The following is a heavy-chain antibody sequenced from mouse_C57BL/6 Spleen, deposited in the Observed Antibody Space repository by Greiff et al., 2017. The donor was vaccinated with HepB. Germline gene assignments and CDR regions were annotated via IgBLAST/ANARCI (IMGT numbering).Heavy chain of an antibody. Sequence: QVTLKVSGPGILQPSQTLSLTCSFSGFSLSTFGMGVGWIRQPSGKGLEWLAHIWWDDDKYYNPALKSRLTISKDTSKNQVFLKIANVDTADTATYYCALATTAQASYYFDYWGQGTTLTVSS. CDR1: GFSLSTFGMG. CDR2: IWWDDDK. V-gene: IGHV8-8*01. D-gene: IGHD3-2*02. CDR3: ALATTAQASYYFDY. J-gene: IGHJ2*01.